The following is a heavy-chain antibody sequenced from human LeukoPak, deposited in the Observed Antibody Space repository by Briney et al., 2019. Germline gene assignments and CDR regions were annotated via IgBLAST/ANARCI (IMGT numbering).Heavy chain of an antibody. CDR3: VRDMLSSGPQLWQSYTHGMDV. V-gene: IGHV3-7*03. CDR1: GFSFSSYW. Sequence: RPGGSLRLSCAASGFSFSSYWMSWVRQAPGKGLEWVANIKQDGSEEYFVGSVRGRFAISRNNAKNSLFLVMNSLRVEDTAVYYCVRDMLSSGPQLWQSYTHGMDVWGQGTTVKVFS. D-gene: IGHD1-1*01. J-gene: IGHJ6*02. CDR2: IKQDGSEE.